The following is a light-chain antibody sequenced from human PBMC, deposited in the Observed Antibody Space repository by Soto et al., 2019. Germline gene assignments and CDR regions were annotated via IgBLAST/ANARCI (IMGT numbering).Light chain of an antibody. J-gene: IGKJ5*01. CDR3: QQYNDWPRIT. Sequence: EIVMTQSPATLSLSPGERATLSCRASQGVSSYLAWYQQKPGQAPRLLIYGASTRATDIPARFSGSGSGTEFTLTITSLQSEDFAVYYCQQYNDWPRITFGQGTRLEIK. CDR2: GAS. CDR1: QGVSSY. V-gene: IGKV3-15*01.